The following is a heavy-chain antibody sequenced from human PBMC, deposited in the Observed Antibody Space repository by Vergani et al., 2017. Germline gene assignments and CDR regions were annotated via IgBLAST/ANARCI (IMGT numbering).Heavy chain of an antibody. CDR1: GGSISSGGYY. CDR3: ARTIVAKYGDYVRGFDY. D-gene: IGHD4-17*01. J-gene: IGHJ4*02. Sequence: QVQLQESGPGLVKPSQTLSLTCTVSGGSISSGGYYWSWIRQHPGKGLEWIGYIYYSGSTNYNPSLKSRVTISVDTSKNQFSLKLSSVTAADTAVYYCARTIVAKYGDYVRGFDYWGQGTLVTVSS. V-gene: IGHV4-31*03. CDR2: IYYSGST.